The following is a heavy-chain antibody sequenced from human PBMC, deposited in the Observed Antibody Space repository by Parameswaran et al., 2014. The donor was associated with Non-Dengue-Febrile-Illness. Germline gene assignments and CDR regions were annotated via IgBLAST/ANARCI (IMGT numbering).Heavy chain of an antibody. J-gene: IGHJ4*02. V-gene: IGHV1-3*01. CDR2: STLAMVT. Sequence: WVRQAPGQRLEWMDGSTLAMVTQNNSQKFQGRVTITRDTSASTAYMELSSLRSEDTAVYYCARVGVSLLVVPAAIGGPYGDYDGYYFDYWGQGTLVTVSS. CDR3: ARVGVSLLVVPAAIGGPYGDYDGYYFDY. D-gene: IGHD2-2*02.